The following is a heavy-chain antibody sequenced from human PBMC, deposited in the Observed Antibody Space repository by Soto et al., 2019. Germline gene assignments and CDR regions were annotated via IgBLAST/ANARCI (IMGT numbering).Heavy chain of an antibody. CDR1: GGSISSSSYY. CDR2: IYYSGST. D-gene: IGHD2-2*01. CDR3: ARIVYCSSTSCYEFDP. J-gene: IGHJ5*02. Sequence: KPSETLSLTCTVSGGSISSSSYYWGWIRQPPGKGLEWIGSIYYSGSTYYNPSLKSRVTISVDTSKNQFSLKLSSVTAADTAVYYCARIVYCSSTSCYEFDPWGQGTLVTVSS. V-gene: IGHV4-39*01.